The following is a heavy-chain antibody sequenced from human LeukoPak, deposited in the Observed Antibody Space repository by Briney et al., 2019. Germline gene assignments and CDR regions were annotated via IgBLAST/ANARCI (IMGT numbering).Heavy chain of an antibody. CDR3: AREPLLGLFDY. J-gene: IGHJ4*02. CDR1: GGSISSGSYY. Sequence: TSETLSLTCTVSGGSISSGSYYWSWIRQPAGKGLEWIGRIYTSGSTNYNPSLKSRVTISVDTSKNQFSLKLSSVTAADTAVYYCAREPLLGLFDYWGQGTLVTVSS. V-gene: IGHV4-61*02. CDR2: IYTSGST. D-gene: IGHD3-16*01.